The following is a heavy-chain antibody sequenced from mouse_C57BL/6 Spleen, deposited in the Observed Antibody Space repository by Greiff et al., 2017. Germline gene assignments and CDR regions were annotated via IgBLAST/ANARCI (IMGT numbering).Heavy chain of an antibody. CDR2: IRNKANNHAT. CDR1: GFTFSDAW. D-gene: IGHD2-2*01. J-gene: IGHJ3*01. Sequence: EVQRVESGGGLVQPGGSMKLSCAASGFTFSDAWMDWVRQSPEKGLEWVAEIRNKANNHATYYAESVKGRFTISRDDSKSSVYLQMNSLRAEDTGIYYCTLYYGYDWGFAYWGQGTLVTVSA. V-gene: IGHV6-6*01. CDR3: TLYYGYDWGFAY.